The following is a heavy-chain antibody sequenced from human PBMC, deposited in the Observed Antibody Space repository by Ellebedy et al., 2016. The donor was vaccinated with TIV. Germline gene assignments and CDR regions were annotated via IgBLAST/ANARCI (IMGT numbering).Heavy chain of an antibody. CDR3: ARALGYTGSASHYFDH. J-gene: IGHJ4*02. CDR2: IDYSGSP. CDR1: GESISGYY. Sequence: SETLSLXCSVSGESISGYYWNWIRQSPGKGLEWIGYIDYSGSPNYSPSLRSRVTISQDTSKNQVSLKLTSVTAADTAVNYCARALGYTGSASHYFDHWGQGTRATV. D-gene: IGHD5-18*01. V-gene: IGHV4-59*01.